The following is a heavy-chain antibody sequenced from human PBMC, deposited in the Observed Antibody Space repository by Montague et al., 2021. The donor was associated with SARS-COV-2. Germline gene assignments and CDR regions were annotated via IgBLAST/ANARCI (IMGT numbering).Heavy chain of an antibody. CDR2: TYYRSKWYN. CDR3: ARDLKPPGDILTGYLPCYYYMDV. J-gene: IGHJ6*03. V-gene: IGHV6-1*01. Sequence: CAISGDSVSSNSAAWNWIRQSPSRGLEWLGRTYYRSKWYNDYAVSVKSRITINPDTSKNQFSLQLNSVTPEDTTVYYCARDLKPPGDILTGYLPCYYYMDVWGKGTTVTVSS. D-gene: IGHD3-9*01. CDR1: GDSVSSNSAA.